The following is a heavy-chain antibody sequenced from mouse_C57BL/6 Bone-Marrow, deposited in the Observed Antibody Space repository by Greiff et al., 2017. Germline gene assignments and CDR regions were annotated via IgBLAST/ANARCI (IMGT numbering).Heavy chain of an antibody. Sequence: QVQLQQPGAELVKPGASVKLSCKASGYTFTNYWMHWVKQRPGQGLEWIGMMHPNGGSPDYNEKFKSEATLSVDKSSRTAYMELSSLTSEDSAVCYCASYYDCDDYTMDYWGQGTSDTVSS. CDR2: MHPNGGSP. CDR3: ASYYDCDDYTMDY. V-gene: IGHV1-64*01. J-gene: IGHJ4*01. D-gene: IGHD2-4*01. CDR1: GYTFTNYW.